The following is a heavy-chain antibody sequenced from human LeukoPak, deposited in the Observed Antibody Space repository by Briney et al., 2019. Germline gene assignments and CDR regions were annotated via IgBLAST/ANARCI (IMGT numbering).Heavy chain of an antibody. CDR1: GFTFSSYW. J-gene: IGHJ3*02. V-gene: IGHV3-7*01. D-gene: IGHD5-12*01. Sequence: GGSLRLSCVASGFTFSSYWMSWVRQAPGKGLEWVANIKQDGSEKYYVDSVKGRFTISRDNAKNSLYLQMNSLRAEDTAVYYCRVATNAFDIWGQGTMVTVSS. CDR2: IKQDGSEK. CDR3: RVATNAFDI.